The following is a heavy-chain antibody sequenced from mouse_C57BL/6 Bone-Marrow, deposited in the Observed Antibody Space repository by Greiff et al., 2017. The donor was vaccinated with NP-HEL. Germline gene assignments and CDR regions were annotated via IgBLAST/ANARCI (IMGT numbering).Heavy chain of an antibody. CDR2: VYPYNGGT. J-gene: IGHJ4*01. Sequence: EVQLQQSGPVLVKPGPSVKISCKASGFTFTDYYMHWVKQSHGKSLEWIGLVYPYNGGTSYNQKFKGKATLTVDTSSSTDYMQLNSLTSEDSAVYYYARSDYYGSSYDYYAMDYWGQGTSVTVSS. CDR3: ARSDYYGSSYDYYAMDY. CDR1: GFTFTDYY. V-gene: IGHV1-36*01. D-gene: IGHD1-1*01.